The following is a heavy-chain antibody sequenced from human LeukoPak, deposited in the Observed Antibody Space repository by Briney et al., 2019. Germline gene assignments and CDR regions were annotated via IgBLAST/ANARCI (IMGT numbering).Heavy chain of an antibody. CDR1: GFTFSSFA. J-gene: IGHJ4*02. CDR3: AREPDYGDYVIDY. D-gene: IGHD4-17*01. V-gene: IGHV3-23*01. CDR2: ITSGGTT. Sequence: GGSLRLSCAASGFTFSSFAMSWVRQAPGKGLEWVSAITSGGTTYYADSVKGRFTISRDNSKNSLYLQMNSLRAEDTAVYYCAREPDYGDYVIDYWGQGTLVTVSS.